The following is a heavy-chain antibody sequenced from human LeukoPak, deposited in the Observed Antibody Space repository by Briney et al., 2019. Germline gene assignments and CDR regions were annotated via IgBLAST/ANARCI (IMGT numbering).Heavy chain of an antibody. Sequence: PGGSLRLSCAASGFTFSSYGMHWVRQAPGKGLEWVSYISSSSSTIYYADSVKGRFTISRDNAKNSLYLQMNSLRAEDTAVYYCARGLMATTDYWGQGTPGHRLL. V-gene: IGHV3-48*04. J-gene: IGHJ4*02. CDR1: GFTFSSYG. CDR2: ISSSSSTI. CDR3: ARGLMATTDY. D-gene: IGHD5-24*01.